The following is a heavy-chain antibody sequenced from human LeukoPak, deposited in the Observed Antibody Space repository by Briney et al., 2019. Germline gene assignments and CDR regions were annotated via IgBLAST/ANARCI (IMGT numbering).Heavy chain of an antibody. J-gene: IGHJ6*02. CDR3: ARGNYDFWSGSPMDV. CDR1: GYTFTSYG. CDR2: IIPILGIA. Sequence: ASVKVSCKASGYTFTSYGISWVRQAPGQGLEWMGRIIPILGIANYAQKFQGRVTMTRNTSISTAYMELSSLRSEDTAVYYCARGNYDFWSGSPMDVWGQGTTVTVSS. V-gene: IGHV1-8*02. D-gene: IGHD3-3*01.